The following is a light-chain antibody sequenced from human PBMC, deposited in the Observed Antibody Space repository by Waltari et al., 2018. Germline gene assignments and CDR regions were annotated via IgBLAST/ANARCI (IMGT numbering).Light chain of an antibody. CDR2: EVN. CDR1: SNEVAGYNY. V-gene: IGLV2-8*01. CDR3: TSYAGINNLV. J-gene: IGLJ1*01. Sequence: QSALTQPPSASGSPGQSVTISCTGTSNEVAGYNYVSWYQQYPGKVPKLLIYEVNKRPSVVPDRFSGSKSGNTASLTVSGLQAEDEATYYCTSYAGINNLVFGTGTKVTVL.